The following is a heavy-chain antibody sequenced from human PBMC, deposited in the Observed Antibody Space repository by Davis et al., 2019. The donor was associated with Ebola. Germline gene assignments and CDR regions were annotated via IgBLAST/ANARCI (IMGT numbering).Heavy chain of an antibody. J-gene: IGHJ5*02. CDR2: IYYSRST. V-gene: IGHV4-39*01. D-gene: IGHD6-19*01. Sequence: SETLSLTCTVSGGSISSSSYYWGWIRQPPGKGLEWIGSIYYSRSTYYNPSLKSRVTISVDTSKNQFSLKLSSVTAADTAVYYCARSSSGPDWFDPWGQGTLVTVSS. CDR3: ARSSSGPDWFDP. CDR1: GGSISSSSYY.